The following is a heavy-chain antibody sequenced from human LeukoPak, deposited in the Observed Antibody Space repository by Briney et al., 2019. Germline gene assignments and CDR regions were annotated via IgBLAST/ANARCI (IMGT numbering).Heavy chain of an antibody. Sequence: SVKVSCKASGGTFSSYAISWVRQAPGQGLEWTGRIIPIFGIANYAQKFQGRVTITADKSTSTAYMELSSLRSEDTAVYYCARDVSIAAQSPPGRYWGQGTLVTVSS. CDR2: IIPIFGIA. CDR1: GGTFSSYA. D-gene: IGHD6-6*01. CDR3: ARDVSIAAQSPPGRY. J-gene: IGHJ4*02. V-gene: IGHV1-69*04.